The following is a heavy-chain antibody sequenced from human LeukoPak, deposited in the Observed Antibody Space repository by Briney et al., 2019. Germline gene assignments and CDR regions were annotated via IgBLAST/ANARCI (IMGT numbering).Heavy chain of an antibody. D-gene: IGHD4-17*01. CDR1: GYTFTSYA. CDR2: IIPIFDTS. V-gene: IGHV1-69*13. Sequence: ASVKVSCKASGYTFTSYAISWVRQAPGQGLEWMGRIIPIFDTSNYAQKFQGRVTITADESTSTAYMELSSLRSDDTAVYYCARDRIWEGDYVSPDDHYYMDVWGKGTTVTISS. J-gene: IGHJ6*03. CDR3: ARDRIWEGDYVSPDDHYYMDV.